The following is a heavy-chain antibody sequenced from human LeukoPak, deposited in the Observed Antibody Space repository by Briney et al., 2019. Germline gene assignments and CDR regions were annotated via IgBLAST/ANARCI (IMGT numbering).Heavy chain of an antibody. CDR3: ARSLRYYCGMDV. J-gene: IGHJ6*04. Sequence: GASVKVSCKASGYTFTSYAMHWVRQAPGQRLEWMGWITTGNGNTKYSQKFQGRVTITRDTSTSTAYMELSSLRSEDTAVYYCARSLRYYCGMDVWGKGTTVTVSS. CDR1: GYTFTSYA. V-gene: IGHV1-3*04. CDR2: ITTGNGNT. D-gene: IGHD3-9*01.